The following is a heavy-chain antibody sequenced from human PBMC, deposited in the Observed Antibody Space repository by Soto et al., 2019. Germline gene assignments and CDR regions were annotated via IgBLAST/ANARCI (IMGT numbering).Heavy chain of an antibody. Sequence: GGSLRLSCAASGFTFSDHYMDWVRQAPGKGLEWVGRTRNKANSYTTEYAASVKGRFTISRDDSKNSLYLQMNSLKTEDTAVYYCARDKGRGHFDLWGRGTLVTVSS. CDR1: GFTFSDHY. CDR2: TRNKANSYTT. CDR3: ARDKGRGHFDL. V-gene: IGHV3-72*01. J-gene: IGHJ2*01.